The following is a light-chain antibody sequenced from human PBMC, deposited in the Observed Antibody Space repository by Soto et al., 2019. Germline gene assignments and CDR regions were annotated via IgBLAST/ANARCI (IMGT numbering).Light chain of an antibody. CDR2: SAF. CDR1: QSVSSNY. J-gene: IGKJ1*01. CDR3: QYHGSAPVT. V-gene: IGKV3-20*01. Sequence: EIVLTQSPGTLSLSPGERGTLSCRASQSVSSNYLAWYQQIPGQAPRHLIYSAFSRATGIPDRFSGSGSGTDFTLTISRLEPEDGAVYYCQYHGSAPVTFGEAAKVEI.